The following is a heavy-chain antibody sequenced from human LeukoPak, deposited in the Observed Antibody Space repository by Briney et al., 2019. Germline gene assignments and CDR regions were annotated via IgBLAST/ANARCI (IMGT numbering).Heavy chain of an antibody. CDR3: ARDGIVVVPAAMSNYYGMDV. D-gene: IGHD2-2*01. CDR1: GDSISSSSYY. J-gene: IGHJ6*02. Sequence: SETLSLTCTVSGDSISSSSYYWGWIRQPPGKGLEWIGSFYYSGSTYYNPSLKSRVTISVDTSKNQFSLKVGSVTDADTAVYYCARDGIVVVPAAMSNYYGMDVWGQGTTVTVSS. CDR2: FYYSGST. V-gene: IGHV4-39*02.